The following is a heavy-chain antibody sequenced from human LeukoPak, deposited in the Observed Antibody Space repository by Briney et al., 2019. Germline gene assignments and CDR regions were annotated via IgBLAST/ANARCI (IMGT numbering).Heavy chain of an antibody. CDR2: ISSGGNT. J-gene: IGHJ5*02. CDR1: GYIFSNYG. CDR3: ARDQAPRSIRHYGSGSYYLVRFDP. Sequence: ASVKVSCKATGYIFSNYGISWVRQAPGHGLEWMGWISSGGNTNYAPKFQDRATMTTDTSTSTAYMELRSLRFDDTAVYYCARDQAPRSIRHYGSGSYYLVRFDPWGQGTLVTVSS. V-gene: IGHV1-18*01. D-gene: IGHD3-10*01.